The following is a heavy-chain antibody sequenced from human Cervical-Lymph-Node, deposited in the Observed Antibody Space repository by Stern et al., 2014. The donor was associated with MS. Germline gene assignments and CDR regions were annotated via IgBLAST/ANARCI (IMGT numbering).Heavy chain of an antibody. V-gene: IGHV1-46*03. CDR2: VNPTDGRT. D-gene: IGHD4-17*01. Sequence: VQLVEYGAEVKKPGASVKVSCKASGDTFASYPIHWLRQAPGQGTVWMGIVNPTDGRTTYAQTFQGRVTMTRDTSTRTVYMELSSLRAEDTAMYFCANPLPYANWGQGTRVTVSS. J-gene: IGHJ1*01. CDR1: GDTFASYP. CDR3: ANPLPYAN.